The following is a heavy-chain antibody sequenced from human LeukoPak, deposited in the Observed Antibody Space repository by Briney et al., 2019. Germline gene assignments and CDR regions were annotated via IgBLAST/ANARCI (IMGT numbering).Heavy chain of an antibody. J-gene: IGHJ5*02. Sequence: GGSLRLSCAASGFTLSSYEMNWVRQAPGKGLEWVSYISSSGSTIYYADSVKGRFTISRDNAKNSLYLQMNSLRAEDTALYYCARGNGYSSSWYSDNWFDPWGQGTLVTVSS. D-gene: IGHD6-13*01. V-gene: IGHV3-48*03. CDR3: ARGNGYSSSWYSDNWFDP. CDR2: ISSSGSTI. CDR1: GFTLSSYE.